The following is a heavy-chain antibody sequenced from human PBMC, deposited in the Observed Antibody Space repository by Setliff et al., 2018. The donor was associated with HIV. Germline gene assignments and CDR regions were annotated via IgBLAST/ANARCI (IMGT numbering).Heavy chain of an antibody. V-gene: IGHV3-43D*04. D-gene: IGHD5-12*01. CDR3: ARAGYNISDNSGYYYMGV. J-gene: IGHJ6*03. CDR1: GFSFDDYA. CDR2: VSWDGAFT. Sequence: GGSLRLSCAASGFSFDDYAMHWVRQAPGKGLEWVSLVSWDGAFTYYAYSVKGRFTISRDNSKNSLYLQMNSLRPEDTAFYYCARAGYNISDNSGYYYMGVWGKGTTVTVSS.